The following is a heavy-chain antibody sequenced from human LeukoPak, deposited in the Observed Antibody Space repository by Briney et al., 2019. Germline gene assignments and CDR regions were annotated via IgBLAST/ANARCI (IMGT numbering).Heavy chain of an antibody. Sequence: GGSLRLSCAASGFTFSSYAMHWVRQAPGKGLEWVAGISYDGSNKYYADSVKGRFTISRDTSKNTLYLQMNSLRAEDTAVYYCARERAGEFDPWGQGTLVTVSS. J-gene: IGHJ5*02. CDR3: ARERAGEFDP. D-gene: IGHD7-27*01. CDR1: GFTFSSYA. V-gene: IGHV3-30-3*01. CDR2: ISYDGSNK.